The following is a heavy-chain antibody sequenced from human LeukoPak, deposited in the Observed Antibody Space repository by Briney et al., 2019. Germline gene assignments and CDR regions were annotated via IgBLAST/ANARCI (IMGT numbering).Heavy chain of an antibody. CDR1: GYTFSSYG. V-gene: IGHV1-3*01. CDR2: INAGNDNT. CDR3: ARTIRRTYISSPDYYGMDV. Sequence: ASVKVSCKASGYTFSSYGMHWMRQAPGQGLEWMGWINAGNDNTKYSQKFQGRVTITRDTSASTAYMELSSLRSEDTAVYYCARTIRRTYISSPDYYGMDVWGQGTTVTVSS. J-gene: IGHJ6*02. D-gene: IGHD6-6*01.